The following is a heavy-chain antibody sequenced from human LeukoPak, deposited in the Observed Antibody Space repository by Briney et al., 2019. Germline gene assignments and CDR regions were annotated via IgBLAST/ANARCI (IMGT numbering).Heavy chain of an antibody. D-gene: IGHD6-19*01. Sequence: SQTLSLTCAISGDSVSSNSAAWNWITQSPSGGLEWLVRTYYRSNWYNDYAVSVKRRITINPDTSKNQFYLQLKSVTPEDTAVYYCARGSSSGWAYYFGMDTWGQGTTVTVSS. CDR3: ARGSSSGWAYYFGMDT. V-gene: IGHV6-1*01. CDR2: TYYRSNWYN. CDR1: GDSVSSNSAA. J-gene: IGHJ6*02.